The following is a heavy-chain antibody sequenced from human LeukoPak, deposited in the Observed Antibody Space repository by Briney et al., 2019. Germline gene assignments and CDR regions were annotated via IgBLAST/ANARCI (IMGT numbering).Heavy chain of an antibody. V-gene: IGHV1-18*01. Sequence: GASVKVSCKASGYAFTSSSITGVRQGPGQGLGWMGWISAYNGNTNYAQTLQGRVTMTTDTSTSTAYMELRSLRSDDTAVYYCARDDIVVGQGGFDPWGQGTLVTVSS. CDR1: GYAFTSSS. D-gene: IGHD2-2*01. CDR3: ARDDIVVGQGGFDP. J-gene: IGHJ5*02. CDR2: ISAYNGNT.